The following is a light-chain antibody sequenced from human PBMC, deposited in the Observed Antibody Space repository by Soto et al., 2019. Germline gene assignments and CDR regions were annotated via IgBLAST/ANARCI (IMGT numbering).Light chain of an antibody. Sequence: IVLTQPPGTLSLSQGERGALSFRASQSVSSNYVAWYQQKPGQAPRLLISGASNRATGTPDRFRGSGSGTDFTLTITRLEPEDFAVYYCHQYGSAPWTFGQGTKVDIK. CDR3: HQYGSAPWT. V-gene: IGKV3-20*01. J-gene: IGKJ1*01. CDR1: QSVSSNY. CDR2: GAS.